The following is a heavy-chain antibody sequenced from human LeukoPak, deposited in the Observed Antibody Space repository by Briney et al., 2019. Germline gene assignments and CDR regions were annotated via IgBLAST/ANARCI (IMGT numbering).Heavy chain of an antibody. Sequence: GGSLRLSCAASGFTFSSYWMSWVRQAPGKGLEWVAFIRYDGSNKYYADSVKGRFTISRDNSKNTLYLQMNSPRTEDTAVYYCAKSRHAKETVTKDSWGQGTLVTVSS. CDR1: GFTFSSYW. CDR2: IRYDGSNK. J-gene: IGHJ4*02. V-gene: IGHV3-30*02. CDR3: AKSRHAKETVTKDS. D-gene: IGHD4-11*01.